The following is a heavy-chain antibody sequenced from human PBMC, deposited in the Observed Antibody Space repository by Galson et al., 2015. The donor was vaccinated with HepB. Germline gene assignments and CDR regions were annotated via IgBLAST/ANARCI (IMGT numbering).Heavy chain of an antibody. CDR3: ARDLRGPGPRH. CDR2: IIPILGIA. V-gene: IGHV1-69*04. CDR1: GGTFSSYT. Sequence: SVKVSCKASGGTFSSYTISWVRQAPGQGLEWMGRIIPILGIANYAQKFQGRVTFTADKSTSTAYMELSSLRSEDTAVYYCARDLRGPGPRHWGQGTLVTVSS. J-gene: IGHJ1*01.